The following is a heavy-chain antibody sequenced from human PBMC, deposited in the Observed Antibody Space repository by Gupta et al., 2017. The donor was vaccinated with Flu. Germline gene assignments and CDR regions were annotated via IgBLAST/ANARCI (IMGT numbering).Heavy chain of an antibody. CDR1: VFAFTNAW. V-gene: IGHV3-15*01. CDR2: IRSKFDGGTT. Sequence: QLVESGGGLLEPGGSLRLSCVASVFAFTNAWMTWVRQDPGRGLEWVGRIRSKFDGGTTDQAAPVKGRFSISRDDSKNTLYLHLTIIRFEDTAVYYCATDHTFYDSAPYGDSWGQGTLVTVSS. J-gene: IGHJ4*02. CDR3: ATDHTFYDSAPYGDS. D-gene: IGHD2/OR15-2a*01.